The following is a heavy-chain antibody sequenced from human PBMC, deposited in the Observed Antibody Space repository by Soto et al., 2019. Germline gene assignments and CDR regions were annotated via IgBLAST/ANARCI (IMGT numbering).Heavy chain of an antibody. CDR3: ATAPVHSHGLFEK. Sequence: EVQLVESGGGLIQPGGSLRLSCAASGFTFNNYGMHWVRQAKGDGLVWVAGIGFAGDTHYPDSVKGRFTISREDDSNSLFLQMNSLRVEDTAVYYCATAPVHSHGLFEKWGQGTLVTVSS. J-gene: IGHJ1*01. CDR1: GFTFNNYG. D-gene: IGHD1-1*01. V-gene: IGHV3-13*01. CDR2: IGFAGDT.